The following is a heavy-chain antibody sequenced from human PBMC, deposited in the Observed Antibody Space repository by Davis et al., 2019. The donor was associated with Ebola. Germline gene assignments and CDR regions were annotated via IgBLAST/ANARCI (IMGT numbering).Heavy chain of an antibody. CDR2: ITGSGGTT. J-gene: IGHJ5*01. CDR1: GFMFSNFA. CDR3: SKGSDFWSGYYNGFDS. V-gene: IGHV3-23*01. Sequence: PGGSLRLSCAASGFMFSNFAMNWVRQAPGKGLEWVSAITGSGGTTYSADFVKDRFITSRDNSKNTLYLQMNSLRAEDTAIYYCSKGSDFWSGYYNGFDSWGQGIQVTVSS. D-gene: IGHD3-3*01.